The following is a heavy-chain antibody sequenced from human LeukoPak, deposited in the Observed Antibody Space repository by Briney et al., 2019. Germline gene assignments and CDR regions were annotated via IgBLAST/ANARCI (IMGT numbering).Heavy chain of an antibody. V-gene: IGHV4-4*07. CDR1: GGSISSYY. Sequence: SETLSLTCTVSGGSISSYYWSWIRQPAGKGLEWIGRIYSSGSTNYSPSLKSRVTMSLDTSKNQFSLKLSSVTAADTAVYYCARSIAARYYYYGMDVWGQGTTVTVSS. CDR2: IYSSGST. CDR3: ARSIAARYYYYGMDV. J-gene: IGHJ6*02. D-gene: IGHD6-6*01.